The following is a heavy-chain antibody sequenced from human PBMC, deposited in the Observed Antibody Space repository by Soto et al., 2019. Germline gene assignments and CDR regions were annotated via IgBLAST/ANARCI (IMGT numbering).Heavy chain of an antibody. CDR1: GGAISSYY. Sequence: PSETLSLTCTVAGGAISSYYWSWIRQPPGKGLEWIGYIYYSGSTNYNPSLKSRVTISVDTSKNHFYLKLSSVTAADTAVYYCARVNYGDFYFDYWGQGTLVTVSS. CDR3: ARVNYGDFYFDY. V-gene: IGHV4-59*01. D-gene: IGHD4-17*01. J-gene: IGHJ4*02. CDR2: IYYSGST.